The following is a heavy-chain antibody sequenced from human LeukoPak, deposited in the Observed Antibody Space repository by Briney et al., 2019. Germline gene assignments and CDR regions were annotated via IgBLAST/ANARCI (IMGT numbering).Heavy chain of an antibody. Sequence: PGGSLRLSCAASGFTFSDYYMSWIRQAPGKGLEWVSYISSSGSTIYYADSVKGRFTISRDNGKSSLYLQMSSLRVEDTAVYYCTRRPYSSSWYYFDYWGQGTLVTVSS. V-gene: IGHV3-11*04. D-gene: IGHD6-13*01. CDR3: TRRPYSSSWYYFDY. CDR1: GFTFSDYY. CDR2: ISSSGSTI. J-gene: IGHJ4*02.